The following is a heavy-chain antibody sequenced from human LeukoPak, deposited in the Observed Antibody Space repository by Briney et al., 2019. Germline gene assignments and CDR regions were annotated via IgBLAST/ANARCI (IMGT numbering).Heavy chain of an antibody. V-gene: IGHV1-69*04. D-gene: IGHD3-22*01. J-gene: IGHJ4*02. Sequence: SSVKVSCQASGGTFSSYAIRWVRQAPGQGLEGMGRIFPILGIANYAQKFQGRVTITADKSTSTAYMELSRLRSEDTAVYYCARDRQSPDSSGYYYLADWGQGTLVTVSS. CDR3: ARDRQSPDSSGYYYLAD. CDR2: IFPILGIA. CDR1: GGTFSSYA.